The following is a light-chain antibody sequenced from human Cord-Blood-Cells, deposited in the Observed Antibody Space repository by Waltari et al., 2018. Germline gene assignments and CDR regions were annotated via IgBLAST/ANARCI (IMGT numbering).Light chain of an antibody. CDR2: GAS. J-gene: IGKJ1*01. Sequence: EILMPPSPATLSLSTRERATLSCRASQSVSSNLAWYQQKPGQAPRLLIYGASTRATGIPARFSGSGSGTEFTLTISSLQSEDVAVYYCQQYNNWRWTFGQGTKVEIK. V-gene: IGKV3-15*01. CDR3: QQYNNWRWT. CDR1: QSVSSN.